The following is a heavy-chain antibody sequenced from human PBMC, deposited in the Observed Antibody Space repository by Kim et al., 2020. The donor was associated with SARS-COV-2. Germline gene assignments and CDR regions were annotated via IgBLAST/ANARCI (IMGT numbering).Heavy chain of an antibody. CDR3: AKGGGSAYFPLDF. J-gene: IGHJ4*02. Sequence: GGSLRLSCATSGFTFSSYWMHWVRQTPGKGLEWVSRISTDGNNTNYADSVKGRFIISRDNAKNTLDLQVNSLRAEDTAIYYCAKGGGSAYFPLDFWGQGT. CDR1: GFTFSSYW. D-gene: IGHD2-21*01. CDR2: ISTDGNNT. V-gene: IGHV3-74*01.